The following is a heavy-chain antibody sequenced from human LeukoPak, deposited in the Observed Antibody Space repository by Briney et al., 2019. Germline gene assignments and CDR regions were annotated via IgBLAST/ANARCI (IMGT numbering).Heavy chain of an antibody. CDR3: AKDEIGAVAGLIDY. D-gene: IGHD6-19*01. J-gene: IGHJ4*02. CDR2: ISYDGSNK. CDR1: GFTFSSYG. V-gene: IGHV3-30*18. Sequence: SGGSLRRSCSASGFTFSSYGMYWGRQAPGKGLEWVALISYDGSNKYYADSVKGRFTISRDNSKNTLYLQMNSLRAEDTAVYYCAKDEIGAVAGLIDYWGQGTLVTVSS.